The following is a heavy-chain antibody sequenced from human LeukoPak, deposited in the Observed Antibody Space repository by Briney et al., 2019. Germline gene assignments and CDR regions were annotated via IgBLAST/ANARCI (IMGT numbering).Heavy chain of an antibody. CDR1: GFTVSNNY. CDR3: VRKNRDFNATFDI. Sequence: GGSLRLSCTASGFTVSNNYMSWVRQAPGKGLEWVSISYSDTNTNYADSVKGRFTISRDTSQNTLSLQMNSLRAEDTAVYYCVRKNRDFNATFDIWGQGTVVTVSS. V-gene: IGHV3-53*01. CDR2: SYSDTNT. J-gene: IGHJ3*02. D-gene: IGHD1-14*01.